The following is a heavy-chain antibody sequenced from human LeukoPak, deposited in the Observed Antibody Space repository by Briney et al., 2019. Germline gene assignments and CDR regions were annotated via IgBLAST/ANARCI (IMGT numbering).Heavy chain of an antibody. J-gene: IGHJ4*02. D-gene: IGHD3-9*01. CDR3: TREYILTAYYGDY. CDR2: VNPKSGGA. V-gene: IGHV1-2*02. CDR1: GFTFNAYN. Sequence: ASVKVSCKASGFTFNAYNIHWVRQAPGQGLEWMGWVNPKSGGANYAQKFQGRVTMTWDTSISTAYMELSRLRSDDTAVYYCTREYILTAYYGDYWGQGTLVTVSS.